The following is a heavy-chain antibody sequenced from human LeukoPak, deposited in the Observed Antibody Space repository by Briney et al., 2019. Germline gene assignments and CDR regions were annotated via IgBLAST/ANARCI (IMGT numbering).Heavy chain of an antibody. CDR2: IRSKANSYAT. J-gene: IGHJ6*04. CDR1: GFTFSGSA. V-gene: IGHV3-73*01. CDR3: TRHDNFDLWRGPSMDV. D-gene: IGHD3-3*01. Sequence: GGSLKLSCAASGFTFSGSAMHWVRQASGKGLEWVGRIRSKANSYATAYAASVKGRFTISRDDSKNTAYLQMNSLKTEDTAVYYCTRHDNFDLWRGPSMDVWGKGTTVTVSS.